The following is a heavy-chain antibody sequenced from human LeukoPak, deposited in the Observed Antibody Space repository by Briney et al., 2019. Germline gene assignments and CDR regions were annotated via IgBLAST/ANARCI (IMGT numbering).Heavy chain of an antibody. CDR2: INPNSGGT. J-gene: IGHJ5*02. CDR3: ARGPKWLLEGTAGFDP. Sequence: ASVKVSCKASGYTFTGYSMHWVRQAPGQGLEWMGWINPNSGGTNYAQKFQGRVTMTRDTSISTAYMELSRLRSDDTAVYYCARGPKWLLEGTAGFDPWGQGTLVTVSS. CDR1: GYTFTGYS. D-gene: IGHD3-22*01. V-gene: IGHV1-2*02.